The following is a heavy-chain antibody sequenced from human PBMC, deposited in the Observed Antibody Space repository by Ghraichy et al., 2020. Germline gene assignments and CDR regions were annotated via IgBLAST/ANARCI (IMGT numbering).Heavy chain of an antibody. Sequence: SETLSLTCAVYGGSFSGYYWSWIRQPPGKGLEWIGEINHSGSTNYNPSLKSRVTISVDTSKNQFSLKLSSVTAADTAVYYCARGNYDFWRDYPLSYGMDVWGQGTTVTVSS. CDR3: ARGNYDFWRDYPLSYGMDV. CDR1: GGSFSGYY. D-gene: IGHD3-3*01. J-gene: IGHJ6*02. CDR2: INHSGST. V-gene: IGHV4-34*01.